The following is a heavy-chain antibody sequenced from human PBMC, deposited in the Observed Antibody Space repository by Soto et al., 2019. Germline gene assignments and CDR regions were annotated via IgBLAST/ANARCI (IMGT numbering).Heavy chain of an antibody. CDR3: ARARGYSGYDALKEGSP. CDR1: GYTFTSYD. D-gene: IGHD5-12*01. Sequence: GASVKVSCKASGYTFTSYDINWVRQATGQGLEWMGWMNPNSGNTGYAQKFQGRVTMTRNTSISTAYMELSSLRSEDTAVYYCARARGYSGYDALKEGSPWGQGTMVTVSS. J-gene: IGHJ3*01. V-gene: IGHV1-8*01. CDR2: MNPNSGNT.